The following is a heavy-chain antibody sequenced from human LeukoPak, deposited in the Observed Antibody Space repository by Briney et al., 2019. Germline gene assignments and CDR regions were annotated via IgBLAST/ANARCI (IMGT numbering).Heavy chain of an antibody. CDR1: GFTFSTYS. V-gene: IGHV3-21*01. CDR3: ARDPGVAAALYYFDD. J-gene: IGHJ4*02. CDR2: ISSSSSYI. Sequence: GGSLRLSCAASGFTFSTYSINWVRQAPGKGLEWVSSISSSSSYISYADSLKGRFTISRDNAKNSLYLQMNSLRAEDTAVYYCARDPGVAAALYYFDDWGQRTLVTVSS. D-gene: IGHD6-13*01.